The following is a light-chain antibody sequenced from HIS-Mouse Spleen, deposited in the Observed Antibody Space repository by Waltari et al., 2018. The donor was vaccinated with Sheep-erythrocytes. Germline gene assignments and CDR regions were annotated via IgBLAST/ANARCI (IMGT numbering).Light chain of an antibody. CDR3: QAWDSSTVV. V-gene: IGLV3-1*01. CDR1: NLRAKY. Sequence: SYELTQPPSVSVSPGPTARITCSGDNLRAKYACWYQQKPGQSPVLVIYQDSKRPSGIPERFSGSNSGNTATLTISGTQAMDEADYYCQAWDSSTVVFGGGTKLTVL. J-gene: IGLJ2*01. CDR2: QDS.